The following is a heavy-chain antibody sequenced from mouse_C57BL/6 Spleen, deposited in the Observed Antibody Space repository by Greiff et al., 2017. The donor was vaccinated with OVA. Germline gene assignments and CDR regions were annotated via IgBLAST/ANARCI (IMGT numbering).Heavy chain of an antibody. CDR1: GYTFTDYN. D-gene: IGHD2-4*01. CDR3: ARWDYDYDNY. Sequence: EVKLMESGPELVKPGASVKMSCKASGYTFTDYNMHWVKQSHGKSLEWIGYINPNNGGTSYNQKFKGKATLTVNKSSSTAYMELRSLTSEDSAVYYCARWDYDYDNYWGQGTTLTVSS. J-gene: IGHJ2*01. V-gene: IGHV1-22*01. CDR2: INPNNGGT.